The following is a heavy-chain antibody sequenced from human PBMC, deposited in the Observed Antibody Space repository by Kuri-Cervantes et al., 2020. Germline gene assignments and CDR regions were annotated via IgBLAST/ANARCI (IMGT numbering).Heavy chain of an antibody. CDR3: AKEWGRWQVLDN. V-gene: IGHV3-30-3*01. Sequence: GGSLRLSCAASRFIFSSYAMHWVRQAPGKGLEWVAVISHDGSNTYYADSVKGRFTISRDNSKNTLYVQMNSLRAEDTAVYYCAKEWGRWQVLDNWGQGTLVTVSS. J-gene: IGHJ4*02. CDR2: ISHDGSNT. D-gene: IGHD3-16*01. CDR1: RFIFSSYA.